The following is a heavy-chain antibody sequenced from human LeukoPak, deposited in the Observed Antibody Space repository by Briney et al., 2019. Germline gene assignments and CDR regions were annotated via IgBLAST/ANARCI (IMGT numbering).Heavy chain of an antibody. CDR2: IYYSGST. Sequence: SQTLSLTCTVSGGSISSGGYYWSWIRQHPGKGLEWIGIIYYSGSTYYNPSLKNRVTISLDTTKNHFSLQLTSVTAADTAVYYCARDSAMGAASFDYWGQGTLVTVSS. CDR1: GGSISSGGYY. D-gene: IGHD2-15*01. CDR3: ARDSAMGAASFDY. V-gene: IGHV4-31*03. J-gene: IGHJ4*02.